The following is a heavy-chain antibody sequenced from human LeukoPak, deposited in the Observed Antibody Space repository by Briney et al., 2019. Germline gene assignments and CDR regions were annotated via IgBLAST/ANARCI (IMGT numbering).Heavy chain of an antibody. J-gene: IGHJ4*02. CDR2: ISSSSSYI. D-gene: IGHD3-22*01. CDR1: GFTFSSYS. Sequence: GGSLRLSCAASGFTFSSYSMNWVRQAPGKGLEWVSSISSSSSYIYYADSVKGRFTISRDKAKNSLYLQMNSLSAEDTAAYYCARDFRRFAYYDSSDLDDYWGQGTLVTVSS. CDR3: ARDFRRFAYYDSSDLDDY. V-gene: IGHV3-21*01.